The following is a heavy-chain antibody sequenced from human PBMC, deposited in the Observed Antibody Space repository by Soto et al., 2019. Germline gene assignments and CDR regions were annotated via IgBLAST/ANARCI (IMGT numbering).Heavy chain of an antibody. CDR3: ARDLLAVAAQNNWFDP. D-gene: IGHD2-15*01. CDR2: IYTSGST. J-gene: IGHJ5*02. CDR1: GGSISSYY. V-gene: IGHV4-4*07. Sequence: PSETLSLTCTVSGGSISSYYWSWIRQPAGKGLEWIGRIYTSGSTNYNPSLKSRVTMSVDTSKNQFSLKLSSVTAADTAVYYCARDLLAVAAQNNWFDPWGQGTLVTVSS.